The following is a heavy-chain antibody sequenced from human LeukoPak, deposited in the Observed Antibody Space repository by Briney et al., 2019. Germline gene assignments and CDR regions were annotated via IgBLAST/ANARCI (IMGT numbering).Heavy chain of an antibody. J-gene: IGHJ2*01. CDR3: ARAYYYGPLGWYFDL. Sequence: PSETLSLTCTVSGGSISSYYWSWIRQPAGKGLEWIGRIYTSGSTNYNPSLKSRVTMSVDTSKNQSSLKLSSVTAADTAVYYCARAYYYGPLGWYFDLWGRGTLVTVSS. CDR2: IYTSGST. CDR1: GGSISSYY. V-gene: IGHV4-4*07. D-gene: IGHD3-10*01.